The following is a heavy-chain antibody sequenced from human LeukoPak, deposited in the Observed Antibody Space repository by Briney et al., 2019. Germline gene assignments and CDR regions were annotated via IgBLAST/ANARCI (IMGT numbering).Heavy chain of an antibody. CDR3: AKVSGSYIRDYFDY. CDR2: ISGSGGST. Sequence: AGSLTLSCAASGLTFTSYAMSWVRQAPGKGLEWVSAISGSGGSTYYADSVKGRFTISRDNSKNTLYLQMNSLRAEDTAVYYCAKVSGSYIRDYFDYWGQGTLVTVSS. D-gene: IGHD1-26*01. CDR1: GLTFTSYA. J-gene: IGHJ4*02. V-gene: IGHV3-23*01.